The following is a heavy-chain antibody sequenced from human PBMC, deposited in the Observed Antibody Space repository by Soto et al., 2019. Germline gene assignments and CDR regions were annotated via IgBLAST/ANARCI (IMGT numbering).Heavy chain of an antibody. CDR3: AKDTAVVPAARGYFDY. D-gene: IGHD2-2*01. CDR2: FSGSGGST. Sequence: EVQLLESGGGLVQPGGSLRLSCAASGFTFSSYAMSWVRQAPGKGLEWVSAFSGSGGSTYYADSVKGRFTISRDNSKNTLYLQMNSLRAEDTAVYYCAKDTAVVPAARGYFDYWGQGTLVTGSS. CDR1: GFTFSSYA. V-gene: IGHV3-23*01. J-gene: IGHJ4*02.